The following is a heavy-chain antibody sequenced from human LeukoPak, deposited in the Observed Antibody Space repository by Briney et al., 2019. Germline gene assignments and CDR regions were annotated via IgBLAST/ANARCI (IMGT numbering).Heavy chain of an antibody. Sequence: SETLSLTCTVSGGSISSYYWSWIRQPPGKGLEWIRYIYYSGSTNYNPSLKSRVTISVDTSKNQFSLKLSSVTAADTAVYYCARHDSSGFHPRNWFDPWGQGTLVTVSS. J-gene: IGHJ5*02. CDR3: ARHDSSGFHPRNWFDP. V-gene: IGHV4-59*08. CDR2: IYYSGST. CDR1: GGSISSYY. D-gene: IGHD6-19*01.